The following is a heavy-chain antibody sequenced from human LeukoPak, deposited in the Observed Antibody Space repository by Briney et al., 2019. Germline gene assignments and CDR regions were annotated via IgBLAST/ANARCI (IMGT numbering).Heavy chain of an antibody. CDR3: ARDGLIAVAGTPTFDY. CDR2: ISYDGSNK. D-gene: IGHD6-19*01. CDR1: GFTFSSYA. V-gene: IGHV3-30*04. J-gene: IGHJ4*02. Sequence: GRSLRLSCAASGFTFSSYAMHWVRQAPGKGLEWVAGISYDGSNKYYADSVKGRFTISRDNSKNTLYLQMNSLRAEDTAVYYCARDGLIAVAGTPTFDYWGQGTLVTVSS.